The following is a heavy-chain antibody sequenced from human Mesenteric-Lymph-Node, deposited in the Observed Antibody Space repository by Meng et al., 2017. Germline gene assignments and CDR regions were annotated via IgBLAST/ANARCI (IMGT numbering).Heavy chain of an antibody. J-gene: IGHJ4*02. CDR1: GASISTSNL. V-gene: IGHV4-4*02. D-gene: IGHD5-18*01. Sequence: SETLSLTCAVSGASISTSNLWNWVRQPPGKGLEWIGEIHHSGTTNYNPSLKSRVTISVDTSKNQFSLKLSSVTAADTAVYYCASLHPRNTAMGEFDYWGQGTLVTVSS. CDR2: IHHSGTT. CDR3: ASLHPRNTAMGEFDY.